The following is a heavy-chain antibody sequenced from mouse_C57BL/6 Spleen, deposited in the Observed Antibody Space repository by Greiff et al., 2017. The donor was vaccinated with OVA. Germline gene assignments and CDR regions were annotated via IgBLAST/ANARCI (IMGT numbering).Heavy chain of an antibody. J-gene: IGHJ3*01. CDR1: GYTFTDYE. CDR2: IDPETGGT. Sequence: VKLQESGAELVRPGASVTLSCKASGYTFTDYEMHWVKQTPVHGLEWIGAIDPETGGTAYNQKFKGKAILTADKSSSTAYMELRSLTSEDSAVYYCTRGGDGYPGFAYWGQGTLVTVSA. V-gene: IGHV1-15*01. D-gene: IGHD2-3*01. CDR3: TRGGDGYPGFAY.